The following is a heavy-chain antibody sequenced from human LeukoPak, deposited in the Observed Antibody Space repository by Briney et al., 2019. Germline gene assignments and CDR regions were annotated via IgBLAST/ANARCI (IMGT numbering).Heavy chain of an antibody. V-gene: IGHV3-30-3*01. CDR3: ARDESQWELPY. D-gene: IGHD1-26*01. Sequence: PGGSLRLSCAASGFTFSSYTMHWVRQAPGKGLEWVAAITDDGSDAYYSDSAKGRLTISRDNSKNSLYLQMNSLRAEDTAVYYCARDESQWELPYWGQGTPVTVSS. J-gene: IGHJ4*02. CDR1: GFTFSSYT. CDR2: ITDDGSDA.